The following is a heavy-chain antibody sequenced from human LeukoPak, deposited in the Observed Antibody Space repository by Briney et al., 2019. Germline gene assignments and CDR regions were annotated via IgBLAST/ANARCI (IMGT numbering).Heavy chain of an antibody. CDR1: GGSISSSSYY. Sequence: PSETLSLTCTVSGGSISSSSYYWGWIRQPPGKGLEWIGSIYYSGSTYYNPSLKSRVTISVDTSKNQFSLKLSSVTAADTAVYYCARVDRGEQEYYYYMDVWGKGTTVTVSS. J-gene: IGHJ6*03. CDR3: ARVDRGEQEYYYYMDV. D-gene: IGHD1/OR15-1a*01. V-gene: IGHV4-39*07. CDR2: IYYSGST.